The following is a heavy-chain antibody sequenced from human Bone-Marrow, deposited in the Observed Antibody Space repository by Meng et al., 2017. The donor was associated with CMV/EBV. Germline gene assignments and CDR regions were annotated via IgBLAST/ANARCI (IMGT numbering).Heavy chain of an antibody. CDR2: TNPNSGGT. CDR3: STISKGYYYYGMDV. D-gene: IGHD3-9*01. J-gene: IGHJ6*02. CDR1: GYTFTGYY. Sequence: ASVKVSCKASGYTFTGYYMHWVRQAPGQGLEWMGWTNPNSGGTNYAQKFQGRVTMTRDTSISTAYMELSRLRSDDTAVYYCSTISKGYYYYGMDVWGQGTTVTVYS. V-gene: IGHV1-2*02.